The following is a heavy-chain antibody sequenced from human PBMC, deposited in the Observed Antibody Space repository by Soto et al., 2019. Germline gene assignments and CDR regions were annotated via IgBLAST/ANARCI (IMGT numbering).Heavy chain of an antibody. CDR3: ARGSQWLDY. CDR1: GGPSSGSY. J-gene: IGHJ4*02. CDR2: INHSGSI. V-gene: IGHV4-34*01. D-gene: IGHD6-19*01. Sequence: QVQLQQWGAGLLKPSETLSLTCTVHGGPSSGSYWSWIRQPPGKGLEWIGEINHSGSINYNPSLKSRVTMSLDTSKNQISLKLSSVTAADTAMYYCARGSQWLDYWGQGSLVTVSS.